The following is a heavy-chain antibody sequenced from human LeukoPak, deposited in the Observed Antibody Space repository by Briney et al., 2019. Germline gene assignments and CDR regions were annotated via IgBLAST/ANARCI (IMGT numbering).Heavy chain of an antibody. CDR3: ATSTYYFDY. CDR1: GFTFSNYW. V-gene: IGHV3-7*05. J-gene: IGHJ4*02. CDR2: IKEDGREI. Sequence: GGSLRLSCAASGFTFSNYWMTWVRQAPGRGLEWVANIKEDGREIYYVDSVKGRFTISRDNAKNSLYLQMNSLRAEDTAVYFCATSTYYFDYWGQGTLVTVSS.